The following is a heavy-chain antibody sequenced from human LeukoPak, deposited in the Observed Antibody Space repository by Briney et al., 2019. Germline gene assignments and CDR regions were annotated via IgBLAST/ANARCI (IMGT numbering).Heavy chain of an antibody. CDR1: GGSFSGYY. Sequence: PSETLSLTCAVYGGSFSGYYWSWIRQPPGKGLEWIGEINHSGSTNYNPSLKSRVTISVDTSKNQFSLKLSSVTAADTAVYYCARGVSGTKTWCYYYYYMDVWGKGTTVTVSS. V-gene: IGHV4-34*01. CDR2: INHSGST. D-gene: IGHD1-7*01. J-gene: IGHJ6*03. CDR3: ARGVSGTKTWCYYYYYMDV.